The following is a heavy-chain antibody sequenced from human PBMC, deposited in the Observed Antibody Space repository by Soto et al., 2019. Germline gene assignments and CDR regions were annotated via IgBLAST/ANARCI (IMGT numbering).Heavy chain of an antibody. CDR3: ATGMYYDFWSGSRTSYYYGLDV. CDR1: GFTFSTYA. J-gene: IGHJ6*02. D-gene: IGHD3-3*01. V-gene: IGHV3-23*01. Sequence: GGALRLSCAASGFTFSTYAMTWVRQAPGKGLEWVSGISGGGGSTYYADSVKGRFTISRDNSKKTLYLQMNSLRAEDTALYYCATGMYYDFWSGSRTSYYYGLDVWGQGTTVTVSS. CDR2: ISGGGGST.